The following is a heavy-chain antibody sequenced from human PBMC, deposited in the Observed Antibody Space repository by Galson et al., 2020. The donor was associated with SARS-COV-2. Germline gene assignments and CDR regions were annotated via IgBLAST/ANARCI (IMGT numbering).Heavy chain of an antibody. CDR2: MNPNSGNT. CDR3: ARGNHHYYYYYGMDV. Sequence: ASVTVSCKASGYTFTSYDINWVRPATGQGLEWMGWMNPNSGNTDYAQKFQGRVTMTRNTSISTAYMELSSLRSEDTAVYYCARGNHHYYYYYGMDVWGQGTTVTVSS. J-gene: IGHJ6*02. CDR1: GYTFTSYD. V-gene: IGHV1-8*01.